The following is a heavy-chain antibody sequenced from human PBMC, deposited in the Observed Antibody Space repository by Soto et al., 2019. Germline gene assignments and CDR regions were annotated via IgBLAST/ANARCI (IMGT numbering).Heavy chain of an antibody. V-gene: IGHV1-3*01. CDR3: ARSDIGMDWLLLDDNWFDP. CDR1: GYTFTSYA. CDR2: INAGNGNT. Sequence: GASVKVSCKASGYTFTSYAMRWVRQAPGQRLEWMGWINAGNGNTKYSQKFQGRVTITRDTSASTAYMELSSLRSEDTAVYYCARSDIGMDWLLLDDNWFDPWGQGTLVTVSS. D-gene: IGHD3-9*01. J-gene: IGHJ5*02.